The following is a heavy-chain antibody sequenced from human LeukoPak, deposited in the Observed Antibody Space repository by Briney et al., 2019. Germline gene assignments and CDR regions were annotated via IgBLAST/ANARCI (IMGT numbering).Heavy chain of an antibody. CDR3: ARGPMIVGDVLYYYCMDV. CDR2: INHSGST. V-gene: IGHV4-34*01. J-gene: IGHJ6*02. D-gene: IGHD3-22*01. CDR1: GGSFSDYY. Sequence: PSETLSLTCAVFGGSFSDYYWTWIRQSPGQGLEWIGQINHSGSTNYNPSLKSRVTISVDTSKNQFSLNLRSVTAADTAVYYCARGPMIVGDVLYYYCMDVWGQGITVTVSS.